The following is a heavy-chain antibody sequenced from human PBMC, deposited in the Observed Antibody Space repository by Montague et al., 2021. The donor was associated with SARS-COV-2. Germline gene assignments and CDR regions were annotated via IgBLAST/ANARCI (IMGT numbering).Heavy chain of an antibody. Sequence: SETLSLTCTVAGGSISSYYWSWIRRPPEKGLEWIGYINYSGSTNYNPSLKSRVTISVDTSKNQFSLNLSSVTAADTAVYYCERNLVVHYWYGMDVWGQGTTVTVSS. D-gene: IGHD2-15*01. CDR3: ERNLVVHYWYGMDV. V-gene: IGHV4-59*01. CDR1: GGSISSYY. CDR2: INYSGST. J-gene: IGHJ6*02.